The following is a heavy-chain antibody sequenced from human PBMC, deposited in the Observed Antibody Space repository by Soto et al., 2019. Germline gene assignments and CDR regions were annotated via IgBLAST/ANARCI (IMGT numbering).Heavy chain of an antibody. Sequence: GGSLSLSCAASEFTFSNQAMNWVRQAPGKGLEWVSSVSGSGGFTYYADSVKGRFTISRDNSKNTLYLQMNSLRAEDTAIYYCAKVGEEDYYDSSGYFDYWGQGTLVTVSS. CDR1: EFTFSNQA. J-gene: IGHJ4*02. D-gene: IGHD3-22*01. CDR3: AKVGEEDYYDSSGYFDY. V-gene: IGHV3-23*01. CDR2: VSGSGGFT.